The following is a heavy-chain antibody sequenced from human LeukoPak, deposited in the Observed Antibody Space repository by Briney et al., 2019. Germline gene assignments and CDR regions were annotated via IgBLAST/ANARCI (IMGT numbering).Heavy chain of an antibody. D-gene: IGHD6-6*01. Sequence: ASVKVSCKDSGYTFTSYDINWVRQATGQGLEWMGWMNPNSGNTGYAQKFQGRVTITRNTSISTAYMELSSLRCEDTAIYYCARADGSSSIDYYHLDVWGKGTTVTVSS. V-gene: IGHV1-8*03. J-gene: IGHJ6*03. CDR2: MNPNSGNT. CDR1: GYTFTSYD. CDR3: ARADGSSSIDYYHLDV.